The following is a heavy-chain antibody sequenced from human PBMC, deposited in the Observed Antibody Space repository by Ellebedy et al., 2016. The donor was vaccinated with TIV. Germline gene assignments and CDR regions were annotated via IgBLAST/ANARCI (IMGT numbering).Heavy chain of an antibody. Sequence: AASVKVSCKASGDTFSSYGISWVRQAPGQGLEWMGGIIPILDKANYAQKFQGRVTITADESTSTAYMELSRLRSDDTAVYYCARDIENSSGYWGQGTLVTVSS. CDR3: ARDIENSSGY. CDR2: IIPILDKA. V-gene: IGHV1-69*10. CDR1: GDTFSSYG. J-gene: IGHJ4*02. D-gene: IGHD6-19*01.